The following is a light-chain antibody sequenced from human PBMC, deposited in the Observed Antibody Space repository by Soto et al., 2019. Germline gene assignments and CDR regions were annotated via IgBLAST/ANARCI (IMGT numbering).Light chain of an antibody. V-gene: IGLV2-8*01. J-gene: IGLJ1*01. Sequence: QSALTPPPSASGSPGQSVTISCTGTSSDIGAYNSVSWYQHLPGTAPKLMIFEVFQRPPGVPDRFSGSKSANTASLTVSGLQAEDEADYYCSAYAGSNTYVFGPGTKVTVL. CDR3: SAYAGSNTYV. CDR2: EVF. CDR1: SSDIGAYNS.